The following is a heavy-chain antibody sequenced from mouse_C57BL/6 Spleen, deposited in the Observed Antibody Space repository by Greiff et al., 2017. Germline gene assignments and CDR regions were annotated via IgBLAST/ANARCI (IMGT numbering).Heavy chain of an antibody. CDR2: IDPSDSYT. J-gene: IGHJ3*01. CDR3: ATFYYGNSWFAY. D-gene: IGHD2-1*01. CDR1: GYTFTSYW. V-gene: IGHV1-69*01. Sequence: QVQLQQPGAELVMPGASVKLSCKASGYTFTSYWMHWVKQRPGQGLEWIGEIDPSDSYTNYNQKFKGKSTLTVDKSSSTAYMQLSSLTSEDSAVYYCATFYYGNSWFAYWGQGTRVTVSA.